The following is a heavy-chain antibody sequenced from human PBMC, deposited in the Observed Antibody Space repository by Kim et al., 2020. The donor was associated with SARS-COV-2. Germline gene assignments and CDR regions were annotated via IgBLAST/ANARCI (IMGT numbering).Heavy chain of an antibody. CDR1: GFTFSSYA. J-gene: IGHJ4*02. D-gene: IGHD3-10*01. CDR2: ISYDGSNK. V-gene: IGHV3-30*04. CDR3: ARDGDVWFGGFDY. Sequence: GGSLRLSCAASGFTFSSYAMHWVRQAPGKGLEWVAVISYDGSNKYYADSVKGRFTISRDNSKNTLYLQMNSLRAEDTAVYYCARDGDVWFGGFDYWGQGTLVTVSS.